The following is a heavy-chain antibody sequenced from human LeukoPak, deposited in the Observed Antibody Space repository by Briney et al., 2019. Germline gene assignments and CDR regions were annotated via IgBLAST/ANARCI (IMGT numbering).Heavy chain of an antibody. CDR2: IYHSGST. Sequence: PSETLSLTCTVSGYSISSGYYWGWIRQPPGKGLEWIGSIYHSGSTYYNPSLKSRVTISVDTSKNQFSLKLSSVTAADTAVYYCARDSSHIVVVTAIGGVDYWGQGTLVTVSS. V-gene: IGHV4-38-2*02. CDR3: ARDSSHIVVVTAIGGVDY. J-gene: IGHJ4*02. CDR1: GYSISSGYY. D-gene: IGHD2-21*02.